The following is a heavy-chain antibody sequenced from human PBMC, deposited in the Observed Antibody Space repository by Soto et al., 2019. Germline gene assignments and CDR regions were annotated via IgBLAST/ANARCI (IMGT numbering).Heavy chain of an antibody. D-gene: IGHD3-3*01. V-gene: IGHV4-39*01. CDR1: GGSISSSSYY. CDR2: IYYSGST. Sequence: SETLSLTCTVSGGSISSSSYYWGWIRQPPGKGLEWIGSIYYSGSTYYNPSLKSRVTISVDTSKNQFSLKLSSVTAADTAVYYCASLRFLEWLLGEYNWFDPWGQGTLVTVSS. J-gene: IGHJ5*02. CDR3: ASLRFLEWLLGEYNWFDP.